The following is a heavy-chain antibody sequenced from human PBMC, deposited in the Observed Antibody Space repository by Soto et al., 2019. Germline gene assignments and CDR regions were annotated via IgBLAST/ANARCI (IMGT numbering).Heavy chain of an antibody. V-gene: IGHV1-69*13. CDR3: ARDDRSYYSHSIGPRACVY. D-gene: IGHD3-22*01. CDR2: IIPIFGTA. Sequence: SVKVSCKASGGTFSSYAISWVRQAPGQGLEWMGGIIPIFGTANYAQKFQGRVTITADESTSTAYMELSSLRSEDTAVYYCARDDRSYYSHSIGPRACVYSGQGTLITVSS. CDR1: GGTFSSYA. J-gene: IGHJ4*01.